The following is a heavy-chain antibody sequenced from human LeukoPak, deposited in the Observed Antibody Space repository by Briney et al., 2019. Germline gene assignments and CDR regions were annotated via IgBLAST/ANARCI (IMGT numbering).Heavy chain of an antibody. CDR1: GLTFSNHE. CDR2: ISGSGGTI. J-gene: IGHJ5*02. Sequence: GGSLRLSCATSGLTFSNHEMNWVREAPGKGPEWVSYISGSGGTIHYAESVEGRFTISRDNAKNSLHLQMQSLRVEDTGVYYSARTVCSTISCYVFDHWGQGTPVTVSS. CDR3: ARTVCSTISCYVFDH. V-gene: IGHV3-48*03. D-gene: IGHD2-2*01.